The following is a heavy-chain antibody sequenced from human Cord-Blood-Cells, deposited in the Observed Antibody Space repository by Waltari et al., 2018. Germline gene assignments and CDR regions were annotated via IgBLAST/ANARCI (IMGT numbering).Heavy chain of an antibody. CDR2: ISSSSSYI. J-gene: IGHJ4*02. CDR1: GFTFRSFS. CDR3: ARDWADY. D-gene: IGHD3-16*01. Sequence: EVQLVESGGGLVKPGGSLRPSCAASGFTFRSFSMNWVRQAPGKGLEWVSSISSSSSYIYYADSVKGRFTISRDNAKNSLYLQMNSLRAEDTAVYYCARDWADYWGQGTLVTVSS. V-gene: IGHV3-21*01.